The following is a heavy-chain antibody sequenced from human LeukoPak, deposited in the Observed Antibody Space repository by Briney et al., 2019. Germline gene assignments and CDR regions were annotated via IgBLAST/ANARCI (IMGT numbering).Heavy chain of an antibody. V-gene: IGHV3-7*03. J-gene: IGHJ1*01. CDR1: GFTFSSYW. D-gene: IGHD2-15*01. CDR2: IKQDGSEK. CDR3: ASPGYCSGSSCYSGYFQH. Sequence: GGSLRLSCAAPGFTFSSYWMSWVRQAPGKGLEWVANIKQDGSEKYYVDSVKGRFTISRDSSKNTLYLQMNSLRAEDTAVYYCASPGYCSGSSCYSGYFQHWGQGTLVTVSS.